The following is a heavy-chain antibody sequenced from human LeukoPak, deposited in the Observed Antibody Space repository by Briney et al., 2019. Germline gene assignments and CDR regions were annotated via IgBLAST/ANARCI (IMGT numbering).Heavy chain of an antibody. CDR2: INPNSGGT. CDR1: GYTFTGYY. J-gene: IGHJ4*02. V-gene: IGHV1-2*02. CDR3: ARTGSSYGQHFDY. D-gene: IGHD3-10*01. Sequence: GASVKVSCKASGYTFTGYYMHWVRQAPGQGLEWMGWINPNSGGTNYAQKFQGRVTMTRDTSISTAYMELSRLRSDDTAVYYCARTGSSYGQHFDYWGQGTLVTVSS.